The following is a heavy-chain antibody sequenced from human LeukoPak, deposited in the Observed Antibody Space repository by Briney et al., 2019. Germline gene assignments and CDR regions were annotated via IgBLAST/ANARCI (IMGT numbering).Heavy chain of an antibody. CDR3: VSGDYGNY. Sequence: PGGSLRLSCAASGFTFSSYAMHWVRQAPGKGLEWVAVISYDGSNKYYADSVKDRFTISRDNAKNTLFLQMNSLRVEDTALYYCVSGDYGNYWGQGTLVTVSS. D-gene: IGHD4-17*01. J-gene: IGHJ4*02. V-gene: IGHV3-30-3*01. CDR1: GFTFSSYA. CDR2: ISYDGSNK.